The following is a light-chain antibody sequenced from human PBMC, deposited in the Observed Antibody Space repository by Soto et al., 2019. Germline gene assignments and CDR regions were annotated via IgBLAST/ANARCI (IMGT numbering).Light chain of an antibody. CDR2: GAF. CDR1: QTVTSRY. Sequence: EIVLTQSPGTLSLSPGERATLSCRASQTVTSRYLAWYQQKHGQAPRLLIFGAFSRATGIQDRFSGSGSGTNFTITISRLEPEYFAVYYCQHYCTSHTFGQGTKLE. J-gene: IGKJ2*01. CDR3: QHYCTSHT. V-gene: IGKV3-20*01.